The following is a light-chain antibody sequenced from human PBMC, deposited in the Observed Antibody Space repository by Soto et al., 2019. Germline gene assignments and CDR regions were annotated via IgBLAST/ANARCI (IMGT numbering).Light chain of an antibody. V-gene: IGLV2-8*01. CDR2: EVT. CDR1: RSDVGDYNY. Sequence: QSVLTQPPSASGSPGQSVTISCTGTRSDVGDYNYVSWYQQHPGKAPKLLIYEVTKRPSGVPDRFSGSKSANTASLTVSGHQAEDEADYYCSSYAGSDNFEVFGGGTKLTVL. J-gene: IGLJ2*01. CDR3: SSYAGSDNFEV.